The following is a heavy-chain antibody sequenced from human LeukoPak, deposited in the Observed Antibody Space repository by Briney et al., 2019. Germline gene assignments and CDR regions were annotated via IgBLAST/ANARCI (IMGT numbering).Heavy chain of an antibody. CDR2: INWNSGST. V-gene: IGHV3-20*04. Sequence: GGSLRLSCAASAFTFHDYGMSWVRQAPGKGLEWVSSINWNSGSTGYADSVKGRFSISRDNGKNSLYLQMNSLRAGDTALYYCVSLGTVAGLYFDYWGQGTLVTVSS. D-gene: IGHD6-19*01. CDR3: VSLGTVAGLYFDY. J-gene: IGHJ4*02. CDR1: AFTFHDYG.